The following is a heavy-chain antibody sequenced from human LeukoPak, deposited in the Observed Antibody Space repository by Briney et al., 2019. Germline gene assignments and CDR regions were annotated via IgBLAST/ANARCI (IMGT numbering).Heavy chain of an antibody. V-gene: IGHV1-8*01. CDR2: MNPNSGNT. J-gene: IGHJ6*03. Sequence: ASVKVSCKASGYTFTSYDINWARQATGQGLEWMGWMNPNSGNTGYAQKFQGRVTMTRNTSISTAYMELSSLRSEDTAVYYCARGRGTTWYYYYYYMDVWGKGTTVTVSS. D-gene: IGHD1-1*01. CDR3: ARGRGTTWYYYYYYMDV. CDR1: GYTFTSYD.